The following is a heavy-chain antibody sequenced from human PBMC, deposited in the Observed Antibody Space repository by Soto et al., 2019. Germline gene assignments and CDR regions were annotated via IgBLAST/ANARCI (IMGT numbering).Heavy chain of an antibody. CDR3: ARATGLECSGVSCYFFYQSSGLDY. Sequence: QVQLQQWGAGLLKPSETLSLTCAVYGGSFSGYYWSWIRQPPGKGLEWIGEINHSGSTNYNPSLKSRVTISVDTSKNQFSLKLSSVTAADTAVYYCARATGLECSGVSCYFFYQSSGLDYWGQGTLVTVSS. CDR2: INHSGST. V-gene: IGHV4-34*01. D-gene: IGHD2-15*01. J-gene: IGHJ4*02. CDR1: GGSFSGYY.